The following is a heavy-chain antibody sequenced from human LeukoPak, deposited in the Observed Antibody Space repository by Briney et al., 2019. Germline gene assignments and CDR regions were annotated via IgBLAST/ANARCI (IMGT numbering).Heavy chain of an antibody. CDR3: ARDLHYYMDV. J-gene: IGHJ6*03. CDR1: GYSISSGYY. Sequence: RPSETLSLTCTVSGYSISSGYYWGWIRQPPGKGLEWIGSIYHSGSTYYNPSLKSRVTISVDTSKNQFSLKLSSVTAADMAVYYCARDLHYYMDVWGKGTTVTVSS. CDR2: IYHSGST. V-gene: IGHV4-38-2*02.